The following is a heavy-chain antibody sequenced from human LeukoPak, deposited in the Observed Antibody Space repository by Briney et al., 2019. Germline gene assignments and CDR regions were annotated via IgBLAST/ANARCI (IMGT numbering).Heavy chain of an antibody. D-gene: IGHD5-12*01. V-gene: IGHV3-23*01. J-gene: IGHJ4*02. Sequence: QPGRSLRLSCAASGFTFSSYGMSWVRQAPGKGLEWVSAISGSGGSTYYADSVKGRFTISRDNSKNTLYLQMNSLRAEDTAVYYCAKGVYSGYDSVIFWDFETGIGIDYWGQGTLVTVSS. CDR1: GFTFSSYG. CDR3: AKGVYSGYDSVIFWDFETGIGIDY. CDR2: ISGSGGST.